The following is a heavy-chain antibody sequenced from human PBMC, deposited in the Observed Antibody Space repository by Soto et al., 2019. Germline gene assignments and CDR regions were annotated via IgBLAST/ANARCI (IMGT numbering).Heavy chain of an antibody. CDR2: ISGSGGRT. CDR1: GFRFSSYA. D-gene: IGHD3-16*01. V-gene: IGHV3-23*01. CDR3: AKGGYYSLFDI. J-gene: IGHJ3*02. Sequence: GSLRLSCVASGFRFSSYAMSWVRQTPGKGLEWVSGISGSGGRTYYADSVKGRFTISRDNSNNTLSLQMHILRVEDTAVYFCAKGGYYSLFDIWGQGTMVTVSS.